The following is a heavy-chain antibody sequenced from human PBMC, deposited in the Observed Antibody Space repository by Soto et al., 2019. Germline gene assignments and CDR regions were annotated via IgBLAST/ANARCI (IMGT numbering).Heavy chain of an antibody. Sequence: SETLSLTCTVSVGSITNGDYYWSWIPQSPGKGLEWIGYIYYSGSTNYNPSLKSRVTISVDTSKNQFSLKLSSVTAADTAVYYCARDRRGGLLWFGESVWGQGTTVT. V-gene: IGHV4-61*08. CDR3: ARDRRGGLLWFGESV. CDR2: IYYSGST. D-gene: IGHD3-10*01. CDR1: VGSITNGDYY. J-gene: IGHJ6*02.